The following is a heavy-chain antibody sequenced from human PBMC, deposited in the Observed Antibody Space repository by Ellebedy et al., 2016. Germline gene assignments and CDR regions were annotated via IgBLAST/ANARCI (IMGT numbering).Heavy chain of an antibody. J-gene: IGHJ6*02. V-gene: IGHV1-2*02. CDR2: INPNSGGT. Sequence: ASVKVSCXASGYTFTGYYMHWVRQAPGQGLEWMGWINPNSGGTNYAQKFQGRVTMTRDTSISTAYMELSRLRSEDTAVYYCARDHVLLWFGESMGYYYYGMDVWGQGTTVTVSS. CDR3: ARDHVLLWFGESMGYYYYGMDV. CDR1: GYTFTGYY. D-gene: IGHD3-10*01.